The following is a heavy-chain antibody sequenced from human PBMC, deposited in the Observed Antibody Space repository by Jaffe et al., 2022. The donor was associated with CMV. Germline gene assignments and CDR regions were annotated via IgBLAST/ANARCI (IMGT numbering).Heavy chain of an antibody. J-gene: IGHJ4*02. CDR3: ARDSRIQLWLSFDY. CDR2: IRQDGSER. V-gene: IGHV3-7*03. CDR1: GFTLSNHW. Sequence: EVQLVESGGGLVQPGGSLRLSCAASGFTLSNHWMTWVRQAPGKGLEWVATIRQDGSERFYVDSVKGRFTISRDNAKNSVYLQMNSLKAEDTAVYYCARDSRIQLWLSFDYSGQGTLVTVSS. D-gene: IGHD5-18*01.